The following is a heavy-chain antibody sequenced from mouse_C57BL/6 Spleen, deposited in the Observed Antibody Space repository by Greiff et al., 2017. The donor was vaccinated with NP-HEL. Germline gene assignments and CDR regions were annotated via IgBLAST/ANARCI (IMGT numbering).Heavy chain of an antibody. CDR3: TTCGSSRYWYFDV. Sequence: EVQLQQSGAELVRPGASVKLSCTASGFNIKDDYMHWVKQRPEQGLEWIGWIDPENGDTEYASKFQGKATITADTSSNTAYLQLSSLTSEDTAVYYCTTCGSSRYWYFDVWGTGTTVTVSS. CDR2: IDPENGDT. D-gene: IGHD1-1*01. V-gene: IGHV14-4*01. CDR1: GFNIKDDY. J-gene: IGHJ1*03.